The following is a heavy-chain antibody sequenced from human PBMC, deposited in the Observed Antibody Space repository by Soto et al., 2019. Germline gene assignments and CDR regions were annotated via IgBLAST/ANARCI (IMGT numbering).Heavy chain of an antibody. CDR3: ARAGYYDFWSGYYFDY. CDR1: GYTFTSYA. Sequence: AAVKVSCKASGYTFTSYAMHWVRQAPGQSLEWMGWINAGNGNTKYSQKFQGRVTITRDTSASTAYMELSSLRSEDTAVYYCARAGYYDFWSGYYFDYWGQGTLVTVYS. D-gene: IGHD3-3*01. J-gene: IGHJ4*02. CDR2: INAGNGNT. V-gene: IGHV1-3*01.